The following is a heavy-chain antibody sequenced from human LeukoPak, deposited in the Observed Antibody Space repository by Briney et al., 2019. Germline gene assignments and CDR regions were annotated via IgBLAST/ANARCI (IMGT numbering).Heavy chain of an antibody. Sequence: SVKVSCKASGGTFSSYAISWVRQAPGQGLEWVGGIIPIFGTANYAQKFQGRVTITADESTSTAYMELSSLRSEDTAVYYCASLTKKKDIVVVPAAAISPHYYYYYMDVWGKGTTVTVSS. V-gene: IGHV1-69*01. CDR1: GGTFSSYA. CDR2: IIPIFGTA. CDR3: ASLTKKKDIVVVPAAAISPHYYYYYMDV. J-gene: IGHJ6*03. D-gene: IGHD2-2*01.